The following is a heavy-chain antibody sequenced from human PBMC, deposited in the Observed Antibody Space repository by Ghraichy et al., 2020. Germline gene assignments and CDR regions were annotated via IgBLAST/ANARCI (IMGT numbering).Heavy chain of an antibody. V-gene: IGHV3-15*01. J-gene: IGHJ4*02. CDR3: TTGSMARRSFEY. CDR2: IKSKTDGGTT. Sequence: GGSLRLSCAASGFTFSNAWMNWVRQAPGQGLEWVGQIKSKTDGGTTDYAAPVKGRFTISRDDSKNTLYLQMNSLKTEDTAVYFCTTGSMARRSFEYWGQGTLVTVSS. D-gene: IGHD3-10*01. CDR1: GFTFSNAW.